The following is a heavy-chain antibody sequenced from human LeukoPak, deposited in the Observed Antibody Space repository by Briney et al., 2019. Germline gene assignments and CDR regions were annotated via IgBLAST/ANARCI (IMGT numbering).Heavy chain of an antibody. CDR1: GASISGSAYY. V-gene: IGHV4-39*07. J-gene: IGHJ3*02. CDR2: IYYSGST. CDR3: ARVRGWTGTTGRRAFDI. Sequence: SETLSLTCTVSGASISGSAYYWGWIRQPPGKGLEWIGNIYYSGSTYYNASLQSRVTISVDTSKNQFSLKLSSVTAADTAVYYCARVRGWTGTTGRRAFDIWGQGTMVTVSS. D-gene: IGHD1-1*01.